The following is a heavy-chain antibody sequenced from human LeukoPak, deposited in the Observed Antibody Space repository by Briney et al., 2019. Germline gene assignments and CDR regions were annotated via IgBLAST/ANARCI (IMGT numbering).Heavy chain of an antibody. Sequence: SETLSLTCTVSGGSISSYYWSWIRQPPGKGLEWIGYIYYSGSTNYNPSLKSRVTISVDTSKNQFSLKLSSVTAEDTAVYYCAFRYYDFWSGYSYLDYWGQGTLVTVSS. CDR1: GGSISSYY. V-gene: IGHV4-59*01. CDR3: AFRYYDFWSGYSYLDY. J-gene: IGHJ4*02. CDR2: IYYSGST. D-gene: IGHD3-3*01.